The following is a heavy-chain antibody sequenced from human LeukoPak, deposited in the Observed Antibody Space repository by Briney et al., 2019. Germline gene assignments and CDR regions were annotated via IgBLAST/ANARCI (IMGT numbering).Heavy chain of an antibody. V-gene: IGHV3-49*04. CDR3: TRGGGDIQWIQLW. CDR2: IRSKAYGGTT. Sequence: PGGSLRLSCAASGFTFSSYAMSWVRQAPGKGLEWVGFIRSKAYGGTTEYAASVKGRFTISRDDSKSIAYLQMNSLKTEDTAVYYCTRGGGDIQWIQLWWGQGTLVTVSS. J-gene: IGHJ4*02. CDR1: GFTFSSYA. D-gene: IGHD5-18*01.